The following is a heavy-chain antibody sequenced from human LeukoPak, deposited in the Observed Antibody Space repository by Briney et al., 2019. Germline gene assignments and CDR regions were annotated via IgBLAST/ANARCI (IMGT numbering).Heavy chain of an antibody. Sequence: QPGGSLRLSCAASGFTFSNYWMRWVRQAPGKGLEWVANIKQDESVKYYVDSLRGRFTISRDNAKNSVYLQMNSLRVEDTAVYYCARIGYSSSSFDYWGQGTLVTVSS. D-gene: IGHD6-13*01. V-gene: IGHV3-7*01. J-gene: IGHJ4*02. CDR3: ARIGYSSSSFDY. CDR2: IKQDESVK. CDR1: GFTFSNYW.